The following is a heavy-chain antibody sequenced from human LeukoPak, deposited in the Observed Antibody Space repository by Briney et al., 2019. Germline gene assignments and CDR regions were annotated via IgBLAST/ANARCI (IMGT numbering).Heavy chain of an antibody. Sequence: ASVKVSCKASGYTFTGYYMHWVRQAPGQGLEWMGWINPNSGGTNYAQKFQGRVTMTRDPSIRTAYMELSRLRYDDTAVYYCARDTSGPMYSSGWYDYWGQGTLVTVSS. CDR2: INPNSGGT. J-gene: IGHJ4*02. V-gene: IGHV1-2*02. D-gene: IGHD6-19*01. CDR1: GYTFTGYY. CDR3: ARDTSGPMYSSGWYDY.